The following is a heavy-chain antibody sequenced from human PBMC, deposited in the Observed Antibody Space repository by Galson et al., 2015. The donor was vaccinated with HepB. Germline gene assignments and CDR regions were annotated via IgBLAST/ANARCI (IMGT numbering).Heavy chain of an antibody. CDR1: GFTLSNYG. D-gene: IGHD5-18*01. CDR2: ISSNGSNK. V-gene: IGHV3-30*18. Sequence: SLRLSCAASGFTLSNYGMHWVRQAPGKGLEWVAVISSNGSNKYSADSVKGRFTISRDNSKNTLFLQMNSLRAEDTAIYHCAKDRTKSFGYPLDYWGQGTLVTVSS. CDR3: AKDRTKSFGYPLDY. J-gene: IGHJ4*02.